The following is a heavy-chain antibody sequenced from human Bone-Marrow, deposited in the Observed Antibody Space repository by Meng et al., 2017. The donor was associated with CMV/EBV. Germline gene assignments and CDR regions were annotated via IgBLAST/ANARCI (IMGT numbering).Heavy chain of an antibody. D-gene: IGHD6-25*01. CDR3: ARDQPEFSNVYIYYYYGMDV. Sequence: GESLKISCAASGFTFNTYYMHWVRQAPGKGLEWVAVISYHESNKYYADSVKGRFTISRDNSTNTLYLQMNNLRPEDTAVYYCARDQPEFSNVYIYYYYGMDVWGQGTTVTVSS. CDR1: GFTFNTYY. J-gene: IGHJ6*02. V-gene: IGHV3-30*04. CDR2: ISYHESNK.